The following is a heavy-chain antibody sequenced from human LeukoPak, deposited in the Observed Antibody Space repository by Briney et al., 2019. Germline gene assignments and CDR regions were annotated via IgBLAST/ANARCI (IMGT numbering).Heavy chain of an antibody. V-gene: IGHV3-30*02. CDR2: VRYDGGNI. CDR1: GFMFTNYG. CDR3: AKEGSDDY. Sequence: SGGSLRLSCAASGFMFTNYGMHWVRQAPGKGLEWVAFVRYDGGNIYYADSVKGRFTISRDNSKKMVYLQMNSLRAEDTGMYYCAKEGSDDYWGQGTLVTVSS. J-gene: IGHJ4*02.